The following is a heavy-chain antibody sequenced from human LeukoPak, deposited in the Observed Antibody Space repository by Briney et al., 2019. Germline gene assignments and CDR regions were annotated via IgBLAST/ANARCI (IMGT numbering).Heavy chain of an antibody. J-gene: IGHJ4*02. CDR3: ARTRVTIQETTQN. CDR1: GFSISGNY. D-gene: IGHD3-9*01. CDR2: IYGSGST. V-gene: IGHV3-53*04. Sequence: PGGSLRLSCVASGFSISGNYMTWVRPAPGKGLEWVSVIYGSGSTYYADSVKGRFTISRHDSKNTVYLKMDSLRPEDTAFYYCARTRVTIQETTQNWGQGTLVTVSS.